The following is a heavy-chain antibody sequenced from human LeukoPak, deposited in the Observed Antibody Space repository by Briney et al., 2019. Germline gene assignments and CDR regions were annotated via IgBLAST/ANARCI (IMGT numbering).Heavy chain of an antibody. CDR3: ARLPGGRGYPIYYMDV. CDR1: GYSFTSYW. Sequence: NPGESLKISCKGSGYSFTSYWIGWVRQMPRKGLEWMGIIYPGDSDTRYSPSFQGQVTISADKSISTAYLQWSSLKASDTAMYYCARLPGGRGYPIYYMDVWGKGTTVTVSS. CDR2: IYPGDSDT. D-gene: IGHD5-18*01. J-gene: IGHJ6*03. V-gene: IGHV5-51*01.